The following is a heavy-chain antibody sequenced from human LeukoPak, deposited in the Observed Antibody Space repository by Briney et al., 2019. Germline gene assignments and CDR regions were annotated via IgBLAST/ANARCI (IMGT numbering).Heavy chain of an antibody. CDR2: INHSGST. Sequence: PSETLSLTCAVYGGSFSGNYWTWIRQPPGKGLEWIGEINHSGSTSYKSSLKSGVSISVDTSKNRFSLNLISVTAADTAVYYCARAPAAAGTIDYRGQGTLVTVSS. CDR3: ARAPAAAGTIDY. CDR1: GGSFSGNY. D-gene: IGHD6-13*01. J-gene: IGHJ4*02. V-gene: IGHV4-34*01.